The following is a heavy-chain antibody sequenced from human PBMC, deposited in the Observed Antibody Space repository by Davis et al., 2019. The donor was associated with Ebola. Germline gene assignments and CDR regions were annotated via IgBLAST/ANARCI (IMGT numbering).Heavy chain of an antibody. Sequence: PSETLSLTCTVSGGSFSTYYWSWVRQPPGKGLEWVAVVSHDGSQRYYAESVKGRFTISRDNSNNTLSLQMNSLRAEDTAVYYCAKEKTTVTTFWYFDLWGRGTLVTVSS. V-gene: IGHV3-30*18. D-gene: IGHD4-17*01. J-gene: IGHJ2*01. CDR2: VSHDGSQR. CDR3: AKEKTTVTTFWYFDL. CDR1: GGSFSTYY.